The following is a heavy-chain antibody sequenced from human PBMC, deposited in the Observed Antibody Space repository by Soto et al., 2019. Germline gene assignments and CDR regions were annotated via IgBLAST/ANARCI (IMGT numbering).Heavy chain of an antibody. CDR2: IYYSGST. J-gene: IGHJ4*02. V-gene: IGHV4-30-4*01. Sequence: QVQLQESGPGLVKPSQTLSLTCTVSGGSISSGDYYWSWIRQPPGKGLEWIGYIYYSGSTYYNPSLRSRVTISVGTSKNQFSRMLSSVTAADTTVYYCARGPHVYCSSTSCYSGYFDYWGQGTLVTVSS. CDR1: GGSISSGDYY. CDR3: ARGPHVYCSSTSCYSGYFDY. D-gene: IGHD2-2*01.